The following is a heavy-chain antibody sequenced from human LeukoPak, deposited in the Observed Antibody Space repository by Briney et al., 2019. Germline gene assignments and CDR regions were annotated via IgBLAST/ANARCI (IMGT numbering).Heavy chain of an antibody. J-gene: IGHJ5*02. V-gene: IGHV1-24*01. CDR3: ATGSYCSGGSCYGSVGWFDP. Sequence: ASLKVSSKVSGDTLTELPMRWVPQAPGKGLEWMGGFDPEDGETIHAQKFQGRVTMTEDTSTDTAYMELSSLRSEDTAVYYCATGSYCSGGSCYGSVGWFDPWGQGTLVTVSS. CDR1: GDTLTELP. D-gene: IGHD2-15*01. CDR2: FDPEDGET.